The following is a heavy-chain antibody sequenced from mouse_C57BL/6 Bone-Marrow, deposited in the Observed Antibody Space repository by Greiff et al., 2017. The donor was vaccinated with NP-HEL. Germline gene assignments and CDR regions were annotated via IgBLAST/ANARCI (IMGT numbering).Heavy chain of an antibody. CDR2: IDPSDSYT. CDR1: SYTFTSYW. Sequence: VQLQQPGAELVKPGASVKLSCKASSYTFTSYWMQWVKQRPGQGLEWIGEIDPSDSYTNYNQKFKGKATLTVDTSSSTAYMQLSSLTSEDSAVYYCARSRLLRGDYWGQGTTLTVSS. CDR3: ARSRLLRGDY. D-gene: IGHD1-1*01. V-gene: IGHV1-50*01. J-gene: IGHJ2*01.